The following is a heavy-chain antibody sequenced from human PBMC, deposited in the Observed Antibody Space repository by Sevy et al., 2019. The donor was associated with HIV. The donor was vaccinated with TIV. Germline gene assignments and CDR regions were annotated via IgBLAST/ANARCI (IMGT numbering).Heavy chain of an antibody. CDR3: AREANYYDSSGYFVYFDY. CDR1: GFTFSSYW. Sequence: GGSLRLSCAASGFTFSSYWMSWVRQAPGKGLEWVANIKQDGSEKYYVDSVKGRFTISRDNAKNSLYLQMNSLRAEDTTVYYCAREANYYDSSGYFVYFDYWGQGTLVTVSS. J-gene: IGHJ4*02. V-gene: IGHV3-7*01. D-gene: IGHD3-22*01. CDR2: IKQDGSEK.